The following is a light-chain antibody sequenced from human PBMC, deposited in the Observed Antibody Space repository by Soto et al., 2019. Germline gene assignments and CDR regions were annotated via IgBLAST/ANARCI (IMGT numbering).Light chain of an antibody. V-gene: IGLV3-21*02. CDR2: DDR. Sequence: SYELTQPPSVSVAPGQTARITCEGNNIGSKNVHWYQQKPGQAPALVVYDDRGRPSGVPARLSGSNSGNTATLTISRVEAGDEADYYCQVWDRTSDHVVFGGGTQLTVL. CDR1: NIGSKN. CDR3: QVWDRTSDHVV. J-gene: IGLJ2*01.